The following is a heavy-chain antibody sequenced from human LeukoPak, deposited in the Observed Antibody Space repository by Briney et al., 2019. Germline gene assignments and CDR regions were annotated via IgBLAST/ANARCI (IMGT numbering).Heavy chain of an antibody. V-gene: IGHV4-39*07. Sequence: PSETLSLTCTVSGGSISSSGYYWGWIRQPPGKGLEWIGSIYYSGSTYYNPSLKSRVTISVDTSKNQFSLKLSSVTAADTAVYYCARSGAAAGSYYFDYWGQGTLVTVSS. CDR1: GGSISSSGYY. CDR2: IYYSGST. J-gene: IGHJ4*02. CDR3: ARSGAAAGSYYFDY. D-gene: IGHD6-13*01.